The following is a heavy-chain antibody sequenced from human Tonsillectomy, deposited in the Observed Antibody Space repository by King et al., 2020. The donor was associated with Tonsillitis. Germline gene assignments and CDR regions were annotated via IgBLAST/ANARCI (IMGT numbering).Heavy chain of an antibody. CDR2: VRSKNFGGTT. J-gene: IGHJ4*02. D-gene: IGHD3-10*01. CDR3: SKVDGYGKSFDY. CDR1: GFTFADSA. Sequence: VQLVESGGGLVQPGRSLRLSCTGSGFTFADSAMSWVRRAPGKGLEWVGFVRSKNFGGTTDYAASVKGRFTISRDDSKSIAYLQMDSLKTEDTAVYYCSKVDGYGKSFDYWGQGTLVTVSS. V-gene: IGHV3-49*04.